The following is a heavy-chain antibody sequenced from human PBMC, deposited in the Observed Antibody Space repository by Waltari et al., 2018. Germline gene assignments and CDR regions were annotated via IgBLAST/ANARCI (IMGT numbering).Heavy chain of an antibody. CDR1: GYTFTGYY. D-gene: IGHD2-2*01. J-gene: IGHJ6*02. CDR2: INPNSGGT. CDR3: AREYCSSTSCYGNYGMDV. V-gene: IGHV1-2*06. Sequence: QVQLVQSGAEVKKPGASVKVSCKASGYTFTGYYMHWVRQAPGQGLEWMGLINPNSGGTNDSQKFQGRVTMTRDTSISTAYMELSRLRSDDTAVYYCAREYCSSTSCYGNYGMDVWGQGTTVTVSS.